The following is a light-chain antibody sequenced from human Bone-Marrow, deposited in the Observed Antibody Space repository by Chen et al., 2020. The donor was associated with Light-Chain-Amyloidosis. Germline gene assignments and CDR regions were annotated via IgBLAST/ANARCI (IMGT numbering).Light chain of an antibody. Sequence: SYVLTQPSSVSVAPGQTSTIACGGNNIGSTRVHWYQQTPGQAPLLVVYDDSDRPSGIPERVSGSNSGNTAILTISRVEAGDEADYYCQVWDRSSDRPVFGGGTKLTVL. CDR1: NIGSTR. CDR3: QVWDRSSDRPV. J-gene: IGLJ3*02. CDR2: DDS. V-gene: IGLV3-21*02.